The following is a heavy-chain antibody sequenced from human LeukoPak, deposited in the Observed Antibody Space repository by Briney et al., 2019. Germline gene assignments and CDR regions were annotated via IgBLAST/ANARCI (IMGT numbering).Heavy chain of an antibody. CDR1: GYTFTGYY. CDR2: INPSSGGT. D-gene: IGHD3-9*01. Sequence: ASVKVSCKASGYTFTGYYMHWVRQAPGQGLEWMGWINPSSGGTNYAQKFQGRVTMTRDTSISTAYMELSRLRSDDTAVYYCARMSFDILTGYYIGIDYWGQGTLVTVSS. J-gene: IGHJ4*02. V-gene: IGHV1-2*02. CDR3: ARMSFDILTGYYIGIDY.